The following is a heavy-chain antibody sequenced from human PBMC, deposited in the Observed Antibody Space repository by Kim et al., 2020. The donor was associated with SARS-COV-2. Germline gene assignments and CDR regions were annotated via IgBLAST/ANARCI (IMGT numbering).Heavy chain of an antibody. V-gene: IGHV4-59*01. CDR1: GGSISSYY. CDR3: ARLEVGYSYGLWYFDL. D-gene: IGHD5-18*01. CDR2: IYYSGST. J-gene: IGHJ2*01. Sequence: SETLSLTCTVSGGSISSYYWSWIRQPPGKGLEWIGYIYYSGSTNYNPSLKSRVTISVDTSKNQFSLKLSSVTAADTAVYYCARLEVGYSYGLWYFDLWGRVTLVTVSS.